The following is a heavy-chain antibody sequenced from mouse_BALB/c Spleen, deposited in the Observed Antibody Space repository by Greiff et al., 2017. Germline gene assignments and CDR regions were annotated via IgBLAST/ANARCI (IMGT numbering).Heavy chain of an antibody. D-gene: IGHD1-1*01. CDR2: INPSSGYT. CDR1: GYTFTSYT. V-gene: IGHV1-4*01. Sequence: VQLQQSGTVLARPGASVKMSCKASGYTFTSYTMHWVKQRPGQGLEWIGYINPSSGYTNYNQKFKDKATLTADKSSSTAYMQLSSLTSEDSAVYYCARKGYGPLAYWGQGTLVTVSA. CDR3: ARKGYGPLAY. J-gene: IGHJ3*01.